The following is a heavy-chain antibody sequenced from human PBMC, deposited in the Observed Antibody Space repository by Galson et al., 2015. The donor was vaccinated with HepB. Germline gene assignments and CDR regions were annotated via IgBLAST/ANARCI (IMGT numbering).Heavy chain of an antibody. CDR3: AKDSESVYYVAGFE. CDR1: GFTFSSYA. D-gene: IGHD3-10*01. V-gene: IGHV3-23*01. J-gene: IGHJ4*02. CDR2: ISGSGSST. Sequence: SLRLSCAASGFTFSSYAMSWVRQAPGKGLEWVSGISGSGSSTYYADSAKGRFTISRDNSKNTLHLQMNSLRAVDTAVYYCAKDSESVYYVAGFEWGQGTLVTVSS.